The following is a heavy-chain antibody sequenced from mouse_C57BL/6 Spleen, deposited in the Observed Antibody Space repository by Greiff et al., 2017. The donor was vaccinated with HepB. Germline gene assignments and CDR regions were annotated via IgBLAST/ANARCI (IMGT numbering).Heavy chain of an antibody. CDR1: GFTFSSYT. D-gene: IGHD1-1*01. CDR3: ARQVTTVVSYWYFDV. Sequence: EVKLVESGGGLVKPGGSLKLSCAASGFTFSSYTMSWVRQTPEKRLEWVATISGGGGNTYYPDSVKGRFTIARDNAKNTLYLQMSSLRSEDTALYYCARQVTTVVSYWYFDVWGTGTTVTVSS. J-gene: IGHJ1*03. V-gene: IGHV5-9*01. CDR2: ISGGGGNT.